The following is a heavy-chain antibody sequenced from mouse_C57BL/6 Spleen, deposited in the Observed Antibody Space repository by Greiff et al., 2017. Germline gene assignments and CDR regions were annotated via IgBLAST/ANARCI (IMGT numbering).Heavy chain of an antibody. J-gene: IGHJ4*01. D-gene: IGHD2-1*01. CDR1: GYTFTSYW. CDR3: ARPVTGYYAMDY. V-gene: IGHV1-50*01. Sequence: QVQLQQPGAELVKPGASVKLSCKASGYTFTSYWMPWVKQRPGQGLEWIGEIDPSDSYTNYNQKFKGKATLTVDTSSSTAYMQLSSLTSEDSAVYYCARPVTGYYAMDYWGQGTSVTVSS. CDR2: IDPSDSYT.